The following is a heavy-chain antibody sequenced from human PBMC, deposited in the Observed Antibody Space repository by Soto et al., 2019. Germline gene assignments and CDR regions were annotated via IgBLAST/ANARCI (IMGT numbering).Heavy chain of an antibody. V-gene: IGHV4-34*01. D-gene: IGHD3-16*02. CDR2: INHSGST. J-gene: IGHJ4*02. Sequence: SETLSLTCAVYGGSFSGYYWSWIRQPPGKGLEWIGEINHSGSTNYNPSLKSRVTISVDTSKNQFSLKLSSVTAADTAVYYCARGRVIYVWGSYRYFDYWGQGTLVTVSS. CDR1: GGSFSGYY. CDR3: ARGRVIYVWGSYRYFDY.